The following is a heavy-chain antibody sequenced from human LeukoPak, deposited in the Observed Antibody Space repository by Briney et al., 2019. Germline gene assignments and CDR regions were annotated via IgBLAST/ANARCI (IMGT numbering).Heavy chain of an antibody. D-gene: IGHD6-19*01. V-gene: IGHV4-34*01. CDR3: ARVKIYRSGWYGMYYFDY. Sequence: TASETLSLTCAVYGGSFSGYYWSWIRQPPGKGLEWIGEINHSGSTNYNPSLKSRVTISVDTSKNQFSLKLSSVTAADTAVYYCARVKIYRSGWYGMYYFDYWGQGTLVTVSS. CDR1: GGSFSGYY. CDR2: INHSGST. J-gene: IGHJ4*02.